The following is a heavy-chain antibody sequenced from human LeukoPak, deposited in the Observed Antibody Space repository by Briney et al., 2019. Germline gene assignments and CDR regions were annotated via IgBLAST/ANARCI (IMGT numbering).Heavy chain of an antibody. CDR2: IIPIFGTA. D-gene: IGHD6-6*01. CDR3: ASPPVGSIAAQNWFDP. V-gene: IGHV1-69*06. J-gene: IGHJ5*02. Sequence: VASVKVSCKASGGTFSSYAISWVRQAPGQGLEWMGGIIPIFGTANYAQKFQGGVTITADKSTSTAYMELSSLRSEDTAVYYCASPPVGSIAAQNWFDPWGQGTLVTVSS. CDR1: GGTFSSYA.